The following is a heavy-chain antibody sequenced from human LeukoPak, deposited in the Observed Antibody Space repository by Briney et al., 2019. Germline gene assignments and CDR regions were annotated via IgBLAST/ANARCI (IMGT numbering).Heavy chain of an antibody. CDR3: ARDERDVVVVPGAMPY. J-gene: IGHJ4*02. V-gene: IGHV1-46*01. D-gene: IGHD2-2*01. CDR2: INPSGGST. CDR1: GYSFTNYY. Sequence: ASVKVSCKASGYSFTNYYMHWVRQAPGQGLEWMGIINPSGGSTTNAQKFQGRVTMTRDTSTTTVYMELSSLRSDDTAMYYCARDERDVVVVPGAMPYWGQGTLVTVSP.